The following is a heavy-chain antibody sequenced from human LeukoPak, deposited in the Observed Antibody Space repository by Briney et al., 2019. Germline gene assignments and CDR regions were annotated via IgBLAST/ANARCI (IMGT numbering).Heavy chain of an antibody. CDR3: ASLDVEPAADY. J-gene: IGHJ4*02. CDR1: GFIFSNYW. CDR2: IKQDGSEQ. Sequence: GGSLRLSCAASGFIFSNYWMSWVRQAPGKGLEWVANIKQDGSEQYYVDSVKGRFTISRDNAKNSLYLQMNSLRAEDTAVYYCASLDVEPAADYWGQGTLVTVSS. D-gene: IGHD2-2*01. V-gene: IGHV3-7*01.